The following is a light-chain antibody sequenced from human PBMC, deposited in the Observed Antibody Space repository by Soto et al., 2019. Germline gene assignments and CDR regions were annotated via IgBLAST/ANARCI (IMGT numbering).Light chain of an antibody. Sequence: DIQMTQSPSTLSSSVGDRVTITCRASQSIGNKLAWYQQKPGKAPKLLIYDASSLESGVPSRFSGSGSGTEFTLTISSLRPDDFAIYYCQQYHNYWTFGQGTRWISN. CDR2: DAS. J-gene: IGKJ1*01. V-gene: IGKV1-5*01. CDR1: QSIGNK. CDR3: QQYHNYWT.